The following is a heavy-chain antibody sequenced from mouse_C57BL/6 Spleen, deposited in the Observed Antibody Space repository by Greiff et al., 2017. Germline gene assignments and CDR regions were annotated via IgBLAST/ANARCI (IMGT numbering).Heavy chain of an antibody. J-gene: IGHJ3*01. D-gene: IGHD1-1*01. CDR3: ARERYYGSSPWFAY. Sequence: EVHLVESGPGLVKPSPSLSLTCSVTGYSITSGYYWNWIRQFPGNKLEWMGYISYDGSNNYNPSLKNRTSITRDTSKNPFFLKLNSVTTEDTATYYCARERYYGSSPWFAYWGQGTLVTVSA. CDR2: ISYDGSN. V-gene: IGHV3-6*01. CDR1: GYSITSGYY.